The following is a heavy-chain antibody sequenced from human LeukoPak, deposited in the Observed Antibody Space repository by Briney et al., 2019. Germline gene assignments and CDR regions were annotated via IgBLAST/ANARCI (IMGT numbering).Heavy chain of an antibody. Sequence: GESLRLSCAASGFSFSSYSMNWVRQPQGKGQGWVSSISSSSSYIYYADSVKGRFSISRANTKNSLYLKMNSLRAEDTAVYYCAREEFDWLLSDYYFDYWGQGTLVTVSS. J-gene: IGHJ4*02. CDR2: ISSSSSYI. V-gene: IGHV3-21*01. D-gene: IGHD3-9*01. CDR1: GFSFSSYS. CDR3: AREEFDWLLSDYYFDY.